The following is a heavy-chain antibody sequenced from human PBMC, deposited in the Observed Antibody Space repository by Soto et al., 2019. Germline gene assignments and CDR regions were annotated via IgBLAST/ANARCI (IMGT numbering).Heavy chain of an antibody. Sequence: SVKVSCKASGGTFSSYAISWVRQAPGQGLEWMGGIIPIFGTANYAQKFQGRVTITADKSTSTAYMELSSLRSEDTAVYYCARGKYYDSSASDYFDYWGQGTLANVSS. V-gene: IGHV1-69*06. D-gene: IGHD3-22*01. CDR1: GGTFSSYA. J-gene: IGHJ4*02. CDR2: IIPIFGTA. CDR3: ARGKYYDSSASDYFDY.